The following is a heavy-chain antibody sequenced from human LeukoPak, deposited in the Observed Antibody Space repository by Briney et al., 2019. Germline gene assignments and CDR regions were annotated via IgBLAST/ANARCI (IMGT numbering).Heavy chain of an antibody. CDR1: GGSLIANAYY. CDR2: VHYSGPT. CDR3: ARHAAGGTVVFDY. J-gene: IGHJ4*02. V-gene: IGHV4-39*01. Sequence: SETLSLTCTVSGGSLIANAYYWAWVRQPPGKGLEWIGGVHYSGPTVYSASLKSRVTVSADTSTNQFSLRLSSVTAADTAVYYCARHAAGGTVVFDYWGQGALVIFSS. D-gene: IGHD6-13*01.